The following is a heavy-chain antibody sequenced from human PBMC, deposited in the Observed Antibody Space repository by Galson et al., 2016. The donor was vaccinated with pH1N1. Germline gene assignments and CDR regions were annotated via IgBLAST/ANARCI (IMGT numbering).Heavy chain of an antibody. D-gene: IGHD1-1*01. CDR3: ARQYRERLGDAFDF. V-gene: IGHV4-59*11. J-gene: IGHJ3*01. CDR1: GASISSQY. Sequence: SETLSLTCAVSGASISSQYWSWIRQSPGKGLEWIGHIYNSGVSTTYNPSLRSRVTISVETSKNQFSLNLSSVTAADTAIYYCARQYRERLGDAFDFWGQGTMGTVSS. CDR2: IYNSGVST.